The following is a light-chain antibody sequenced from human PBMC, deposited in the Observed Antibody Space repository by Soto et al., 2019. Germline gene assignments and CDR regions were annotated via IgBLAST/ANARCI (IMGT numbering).Light chain of an antibody. Sequence: EILLTQSPSNLSSSPGDRATLSCRARQSVSTYLAWYQQKAGQAPRLLIYGASNRATGIPARFSGSGSGTDFTLTITSLEPEDFAVYFCQQRTNWTAITFGQGTRLEIK. CDR1: QSVSTY. CDR3: QQRTNWTAIT. J-gene: IGKJ5*01. CDR2: GAS. V-gene: IGKV3-11*01.